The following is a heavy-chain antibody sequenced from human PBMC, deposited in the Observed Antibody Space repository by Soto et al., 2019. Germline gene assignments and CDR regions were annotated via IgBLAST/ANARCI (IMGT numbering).Heavy chain of an antibody. CDR2: INHSGST. V-gene: IGHV4-34*01. J-gene: IGHJ4*02. Sequence: SETLSLTCAVYGGSFSGYYWSWIRQPPGKGLEWIGEINHSGSTNYNPSLKSRVTISVDTSKNQFSLKLSSVTAADTAVYYCARGPHYYGSGSYRYFDYWGPGILVTVSS. CDR3: ARGPHYYGSGSYRYFDY. CDR1: GGSFSGYY. D-gene: IGHD3-10*01.